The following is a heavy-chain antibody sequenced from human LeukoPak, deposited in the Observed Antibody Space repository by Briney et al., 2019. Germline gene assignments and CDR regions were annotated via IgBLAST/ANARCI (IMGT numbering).Heavy chain of an antibody. J-gene: IGHJ4*02. D-gene: IGHD3-3*01. V-gene: IGHV4-4*07. CDR2: ISTSGNT. Sequence: SETLSLTCSVSSGFISNYNWSWLRQPAGKGLEWIGRISTSGNTNYSPSLKSRVTMSVDTSKNQFFLNLRSVTAADTAVYYCARDSRYYDFWSGYLDYLGQGALVTVSS. CDR3: ARDSRYYDFWSGYLDY. CDR1: SGFISNYN.